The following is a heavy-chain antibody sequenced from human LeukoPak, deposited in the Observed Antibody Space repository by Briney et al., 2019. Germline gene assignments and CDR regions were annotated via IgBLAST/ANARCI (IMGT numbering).Heavy chain of an antibody. CDR2: IYYSGST. Sequence: SETLSLTCTVSGGSLSSSSYYWGWIRQPPGKGLEWIGSIYYSGSTYYNPSLKSRVTISVDTSKNQFSLKLSSVTAADTAVYYCARDWSSIVVVVAATGANWFDPWGQGTLVTVSS. J-gene: IGHJ5*02. CDR3: ARDWSSIVVVVAATGANWFDP. V-gene: IGHV4-39*07. CDR1: GGSLSSSSYY. D-gene: IGHD2-15*01.